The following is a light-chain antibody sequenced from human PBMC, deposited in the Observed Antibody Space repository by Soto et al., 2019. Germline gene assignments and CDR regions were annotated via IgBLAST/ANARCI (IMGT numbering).Light chain of an antibody. J-gene: IGKJ4*01. CDR2: AAS. V-gene: IGKV1-9*01. CDR1: QGISSY. CDR3: QQLNSYPLT. Sequence: IQLTQSPSSLSASVGDRVTITCRASQGISSYLAWYQQKPGKAPKLLIYAASTLQSGVPSRFSGSGYGTDFTLTIFSLQPEDFATYYCQQLNSYPLTFGGGTKVDIK.